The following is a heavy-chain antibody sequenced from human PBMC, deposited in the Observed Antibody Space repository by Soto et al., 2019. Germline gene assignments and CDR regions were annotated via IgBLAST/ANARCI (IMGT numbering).Heavy chain of an antibody. CDR3: ARDKITGLFDY. V-gene: IGHV4-34*01. CDR2: INHSGST. CDR1: GVSFSGYY. D-gene: IGHD2-8*02. Sequence: SETLSLSCAVSGVSFSGYYWTVFRQLPGTGLDWIGEINHSGSTNYNPSLKSRVTISVDTSKNQFSLKLTSVTAADTAVYYCARDKITGLFDYWGQGTLVTVSS. J-gene: IGHJ4*02.